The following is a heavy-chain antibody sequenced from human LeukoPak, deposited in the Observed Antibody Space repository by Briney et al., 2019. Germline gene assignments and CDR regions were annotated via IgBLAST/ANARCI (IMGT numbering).Heavy chain of an antibody. V-gene: IGHV3-30*02. D-gene: IGHD2-2*01. CDR1: GFTFSSYG. Sequence: PGGSLRLSCAASGFTFSSYGMHWVRQAPGKGLEWVAFIRYDGSNKYYADSVKGRFTISRDNAKNSLYLQMNSLRAEDTAVYYCARAPRPPLSSKPAVPAADEYCWGQGTLVTVSS. CDR3: ARAPRPPLSSKPAVPAADEYC. J-gene: IGHJ4*02. CDR2: IRYDGSNK.